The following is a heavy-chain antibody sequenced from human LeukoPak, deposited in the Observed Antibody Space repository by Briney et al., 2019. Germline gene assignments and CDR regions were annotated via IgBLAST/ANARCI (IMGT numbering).Heavy chain of an antibody. V-gene: IGHV4-34*01. D-gene: IGHD4-17*01. Sequence: SETLSLACAVYGGSFSGYYWSWIRQPPGKGLEWIGEINHSGSTNYNPSLKSRVTISVDTSKNQFSLKLSSVTAADTAVYYCSCDYGDYTAFDPWGQGTLVTVSS. CDR1: GGSFSGYY. CDR2: INHSGST. CDR3: SCDYGDYTAFDP. J-gene: IGHJ5*02.